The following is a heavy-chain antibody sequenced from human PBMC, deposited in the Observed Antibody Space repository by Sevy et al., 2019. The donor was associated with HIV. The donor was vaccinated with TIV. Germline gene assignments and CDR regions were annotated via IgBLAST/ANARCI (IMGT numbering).Heavy chain of an antibody. CDR1: GFTLSDAW. CDR3: ALERLSSDVAEYFQN. D-gene: IGHD1-1*01. Sequence: GGSLRLSCAASGFTLSDAWMSWVRQAPGKGLEWVGRIKSKTDGGPTDYAAPVKGRFTISRDESKNTLYLQMNSLRAEDTAVYFCALERLSSDVAEYFQNWGQGTLVTVSS. CDR2: IKSKTDGGPT. J-gene: IGHJ1*01. V-gene: IGHV3-15*01.